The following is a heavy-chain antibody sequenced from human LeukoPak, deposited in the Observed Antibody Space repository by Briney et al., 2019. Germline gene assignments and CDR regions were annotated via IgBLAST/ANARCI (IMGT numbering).Heavy chain of an antibody. CDR2: IIPIFGTA. Sequence: ASVQVSCKASGRAFSSYAISWVRQAPGQGLEWMGGIIPIFGTANYAQKFQGRVTITTDESTSTAYMELSSLRSEDTAVYYCARDRGIAARPGFDAFDIWGQGTMVTVSS. J-gene: IGHJ3*02. D-gene: IGHD6-6*01. V-gene: IGHV1-69*05. CDR1: GRAFSSYA. CDR3: ARDRGIAARPGFDAFDI.